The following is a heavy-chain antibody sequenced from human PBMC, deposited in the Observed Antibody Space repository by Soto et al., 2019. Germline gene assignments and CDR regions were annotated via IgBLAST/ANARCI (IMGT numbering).Heavy chain of an antibody. CDR3: ARSGYSYGPFDY. Sequence: EGELVESGGGLIQPGGSLRLSCAASGFTVSRTYMSWVRQAPGKGLEWVSVIYSGGSTYYADSVKGRFTISRDNSKNTLYLQMNSLRAEDTAVYYCARSGYSYGPFDYWGQGTLVTVSS. CDR1: GFTVSRTY. J-gene: IGHJ4*02. CDR2: IYSGGST. D-gene: IGHD5-18*01. V-gene: IGHV3-53*01.